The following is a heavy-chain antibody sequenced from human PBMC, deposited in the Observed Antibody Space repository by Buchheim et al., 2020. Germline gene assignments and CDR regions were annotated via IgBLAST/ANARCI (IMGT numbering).Heavy chain of an antibody. CDR2: ISGSGGST. J-gene: IGHJ6*02. CDR3: AKDPDFWSGYYLYYYYYGMDV. D-gene: IGHD3-3*01. V-gene: IGHV3-23*01. CDR1: GFTFSSYA. Sequence: EVQLLESGGGLVQPGGSLRLSCAASGFTFSSYAMSWVRQAPGKGLEWVSAISGSGGSTYYADSVKGRFTISRDNSKNTLYLQMNSLRAEDTAVYYCAKDPDFWSGYYLYYYYYGMDVWGQGTT.